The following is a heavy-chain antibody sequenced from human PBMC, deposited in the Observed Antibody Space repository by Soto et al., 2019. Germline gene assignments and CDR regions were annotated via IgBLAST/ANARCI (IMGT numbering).Heavy chain of an antibody. Sequence: QVQLVESGGGVVQPGKSLRLSCAASGFTFSNNGMYWVRQAPGKGLEWVAVIWYDGINKYYADSVKGRFIISRDNSKNTVYLQMNSLRAEDTAVYYCARDRVQMVDGLDVWGQGTTVTVSS. D-gene: IGHD2-15*01. CDR3: ARDRVQMVDGLDV. CDR2: IWYDGINK. V-gene: IGHV3-33*01. J-gene: IGHJ6*02. CDR1: GFTFSNNG.